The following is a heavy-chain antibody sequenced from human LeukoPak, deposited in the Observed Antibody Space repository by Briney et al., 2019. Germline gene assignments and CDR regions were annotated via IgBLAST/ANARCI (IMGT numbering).Heavy chain of an antibody. CDR1: GFTFDDYA. CDR2: ISWNSGSI. Sequence: GGSLSLSCAASGFTFDDYAMHWVRQAPGKGLEWVSGISWNSGSIGYADSVKGRFTISRDNAKNSLYLQMNSLRAEDMALYYCAKGGGGYSYYYYMDVWGKGTTVTVSS. D-gene: IGHD3-10*01. CDR3: AKGGGGYSYYYYMDV. J-gene: IGHJ6*03. V-gene: IGHV3-9*03.